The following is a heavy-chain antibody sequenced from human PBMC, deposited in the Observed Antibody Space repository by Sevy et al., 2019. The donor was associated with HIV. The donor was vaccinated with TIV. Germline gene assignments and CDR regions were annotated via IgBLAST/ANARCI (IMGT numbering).Heavy chain of an antibody. V-gene: IGHV3-15*01. J-gene: IGHJ4*02. CDR2: IKSRTDGGTT. Sequence: GGSLRLSCAASGFTFSNAWMSWVRQAPGKGLEWVGRIKSRTDGGTTDYAAPVKGRFTISRDDSKNTLYLQMNSLKTEDTAVYYCTTDLPYYDFWSGYYHFDYWGQGTLVTVSS. CDR1: GFTFSNAW. CDR3: TTDLPYYDFWSGYYHFDY. D-gene: IGHD3-3*01.